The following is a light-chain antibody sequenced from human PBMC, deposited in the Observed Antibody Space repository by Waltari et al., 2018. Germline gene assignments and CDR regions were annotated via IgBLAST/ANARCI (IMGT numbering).Light chain of an antibody. J-gene: IGKJ1*01. CDR1: QSVRSK. CDR2: DAS. CDR3: QQYNTWPGT. Sequence: ETVMTQAPATLSVSLGERVTLSCRASQSVRSKLAWYQQKPGQAPRLLIYDASTRAAGIPARFSGGGSGTEFTVTIISLQSEDFAVYSCQQYNTWPGTFGQGTKVEIK. V-gene: IGKV3-15*01.